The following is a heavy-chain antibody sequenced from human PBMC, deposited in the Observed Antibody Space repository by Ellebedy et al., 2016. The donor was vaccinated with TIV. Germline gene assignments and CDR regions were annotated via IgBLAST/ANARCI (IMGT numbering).Heavy chain of an antibody. V-gene: IGHV1-3*01. CDR1: GYIVTNHA. Sequence: AASVTVSCKASGYIVTNHAIHWVRQAPGQSFEWMGWIYPANGDTKYSQQFQGRVTFTSDTSASTAYMELSSLRSEDTAVYYCARDKPGGDNWFDPWGQGTLVTVSS. CDR3: ARDKPGGDNWFDP. J-gene: IGHJ5*02. D-gene: IGHD3-16*01. CDR2: IYPANGDT.